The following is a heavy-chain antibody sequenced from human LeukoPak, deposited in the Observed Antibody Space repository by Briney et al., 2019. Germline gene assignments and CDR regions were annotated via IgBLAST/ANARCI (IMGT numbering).Heavy chain of an antibody. V-gene: IGHV3-20*01. Sequence: GGSLRLSCAASGFTFDDYGMSWVRQARGKGLEWVSGINWNGGSTGYADSVKGRFTISRDNAKNSLYLQMNSLRAEDTALYHCASQSKPVAGASYIWGQGTMVTVSS. CDR1: GFTFDDYG. CDR2: INWNGGST. J-gene: IGHJ3*02. CDR3: ASQSKPVAGASYI. D-gene: IGHD6-19*01.